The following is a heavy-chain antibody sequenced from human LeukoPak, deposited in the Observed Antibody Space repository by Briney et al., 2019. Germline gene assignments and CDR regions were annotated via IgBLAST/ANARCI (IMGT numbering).Heavy chain of an antibody. D-gene: IGHD5-12*01. J-gene: IGHJ5*02. CDR2: IYYSGST. CDR1: GGSISSGAYY. Sequence: SQTLSLTCTVSGGSISSGAYYWSWIRQHPGKGLEWIGYIYYSGSTYYNPSLKSRVTISVDTSKNQFSLKLSSVTAADTAVYYCTRLGYSGYAQKNWFDPWGQGTLVTVSS. CDR3: TRLGYSGYAQKNWFDP. V-gene: IGHV4-30-4*08.